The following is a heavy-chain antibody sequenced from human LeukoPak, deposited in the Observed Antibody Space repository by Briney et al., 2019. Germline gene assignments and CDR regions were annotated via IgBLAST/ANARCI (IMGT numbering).Heavy chain of an antibody. Sequence: GGALRLSCAASGFTVSSNYMSWVRQAPGKGPELVSVIYSGGSTYYADSVKGRFTISRDNSKNTLYLQMNSLRAEDTAVYYCARERAYYGSGTSYGMDVWGKGTTVTVSS. J-gene: IGHJ6*04. CDR1: GFTVSSNY. V-gene: IGHV3-53*01. CDR2: IYSGGST. D-gene: IGHD3-10*01. CDR3: ARERAYYGSGTSYGMDV.